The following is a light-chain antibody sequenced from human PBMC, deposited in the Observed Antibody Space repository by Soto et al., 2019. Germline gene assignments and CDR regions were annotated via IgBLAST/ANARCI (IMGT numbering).Light chain of an antibody. J-gene: IGKJ4*01. CDR1: QSVNSK. V-gene: IGKV3-11*01. Sequence: LAESPRCLSVSPEARATLSCRASQSVNSKLAWYQQKPGQAPRLLIYDASNRATGIPARFSGSGSGTDFTLTISSLEPEDFGVYYCQQRSIWPTSAGGTKV. CDR2: DAS. CDR3: QQRSIWPT.